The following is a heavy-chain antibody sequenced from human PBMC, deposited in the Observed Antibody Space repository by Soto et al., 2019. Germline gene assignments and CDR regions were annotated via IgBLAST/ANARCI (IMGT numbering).Heavy chain of an antibody. CDR2: IYYIGSP. Sequence: QVQLQESGPGLVKPSQTLSLTCTVSGGSISSSGYYWSWIRQHPGKGLEWIGNIYYIGSPYYNPSLTSPLTISAATSKNQFSLKLSSVTAADTALYYCARERLTSSAYRTAYLFDYWGQGTLVTVSS. CDR3: ARERLTSSAYRTAYLFDY. CDR1: GGSISSSGYY. V-gene: IGHV4-31*01. D-gene: IGHD3-9*01. J-gene: IGHJ4*02.